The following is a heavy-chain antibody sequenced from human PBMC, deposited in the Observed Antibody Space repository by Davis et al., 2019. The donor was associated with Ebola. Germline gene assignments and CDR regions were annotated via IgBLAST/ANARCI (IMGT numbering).Heavy chain of an antibody. D-gene: IGHD5-12*01. CDR2: IYHSGST. Sequence: SETLSLTCVVSGGSISSSNWWSWVRQPPGKGLEWIGEIYHSGSTNYNPSLKSRVTISVDKSKNQFSLKLSSVTAADTAVYYCAKDRKATKYPIYYYYGMDVWGQGTTVTVSS. V-gene: IGHV4-4*02. CDR3: AKDRKATKYPIYYYYGMDV. J-gene: IGHJ6*02. CDR1: GGSISSSNW.